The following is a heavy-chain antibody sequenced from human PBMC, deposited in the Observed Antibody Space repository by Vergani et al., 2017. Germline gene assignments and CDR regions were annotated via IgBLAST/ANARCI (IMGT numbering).Heavy chain of an antibody. CDR1: GFSIDNGYY. J-gene: IGHJ4*02. Sequence: QVQLQESGPGLVKPSETLSLTCAVSGFSIDNGYYWDWIRQPPGKGLEWIGSIYRTGRTHFNPSLKSRVTISVDTSNNHFSLKLSSVTAADTAVYYCARQTLRLGELSPFDYWGQGTLVTVSS. CDR3: ARQTLRLGELSPFDY. D-gene: IGHD3-16*02. CDR2: IYRTGRT. V-gene: IGHV4-38-2*01.